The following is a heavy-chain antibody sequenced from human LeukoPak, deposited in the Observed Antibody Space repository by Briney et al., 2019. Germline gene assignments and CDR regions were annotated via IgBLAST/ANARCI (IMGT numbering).Heavy chain of an antibody. Sequence: GGSLRLSCAASGFNFSNYLMHWVRQAPGKGLVWVSRISGDGSTTTYADSVKGRFTSSRDNAKNTLYLQMNSLGVEDTAVYYCAREVVGLAFDYWGQGTLATVSS. CDR3: AREVVGLAFDY. D-gene: IGHD1-26*01. V-gene: IGHV3-74*01. CDR1: GFNFSNYL. J-gene: IGHJ4*02. CDR2: ISGDGSTT.